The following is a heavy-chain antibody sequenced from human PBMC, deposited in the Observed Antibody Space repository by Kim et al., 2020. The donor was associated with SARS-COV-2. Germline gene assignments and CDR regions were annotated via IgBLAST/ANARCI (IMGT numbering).Heavy chain of an antibody. Sequence: GGSLRLSCAASGFTVSSNYMSWVRQAPGKGLEWVSVIYSGGSTYYADSVKGRFTISRDNSKNTLYLQMNSLRAEDTAVYYCARDRDIIKAWFGGTDLGAFDIRGQGTMVTVSS. D-gene: IGHD3-10*01. CDR1: GFTVSSNY. CDR2: IYSGGST. CDR3: ARDRDIIKAWFGGTDLGAFDI. J-gene: IGHJ3*02. V-gene: IGHV3-66*01.